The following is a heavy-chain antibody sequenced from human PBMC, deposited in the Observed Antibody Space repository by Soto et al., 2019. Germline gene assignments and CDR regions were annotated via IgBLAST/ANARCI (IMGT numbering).Heavy chain of an antibody. D-gene: IGHD3-16*01. CDR1: GFTFDDYA. J-gene: IGHJ3*02. V-gene: IGHV3-9*01. CDR2: ISWNSGSI. Sequence: LRLSCAASGFTFDDYALHWVRQAPGKGLEWVSGISWNSGSIGYADSVKGRFTISRDNAKNSLYLQMNSLRAEDTALYYCAKDVWGSYFDAFDIWGQGTMVTVSS. CDR3: AKDVWGSYFDAFDI.